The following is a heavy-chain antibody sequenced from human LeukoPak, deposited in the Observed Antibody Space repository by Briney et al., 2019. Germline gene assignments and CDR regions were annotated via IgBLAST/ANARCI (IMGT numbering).Heavy chain of an antibody. CDR2: IQYPGTT. CDR1: GGSISNNY. CDR3: VRLGTEDPGRVLFDY. J-gene: IGHJ4*02. D-gene: IGHD1-1*01. V-gene: IGHV4-59*08. Sequence: SETLSLTCTVSGGSISNNYWSWVRQPPGKRLEWIAYIQYPGTTDYNPSLKSRVTISLESSENQFSLKLSSVTAADTAIYYCVRLGTEDPGRVLFDYWGRATLVTVSS.